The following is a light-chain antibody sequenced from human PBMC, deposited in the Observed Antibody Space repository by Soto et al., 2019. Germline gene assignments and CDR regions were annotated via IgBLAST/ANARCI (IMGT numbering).Light chain of an antibody. CDR1: RSISSTY. J-gene: IGKJ2*01. CDR2: GAS. Sequence: EIVLTQSPGTLSLSPGERATLSCRASRSISSTYLAWYQQKPGQAPRLLIYGASSRATGIPDSFSGSGSGTDFPLTISRLEPEDFAVYYWKQYGGSPPYTFGQGTKLEIK. CDR3: KQYGGSPPYT. V-gene: IGKV3-20*01.